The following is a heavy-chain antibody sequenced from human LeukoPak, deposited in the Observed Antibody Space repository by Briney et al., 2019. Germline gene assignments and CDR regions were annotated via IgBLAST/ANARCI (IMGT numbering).Heavy chain of an antibody. D-gene: IGHD3-22*01. V-gene: IGHV4-59*01. CDR1: GGSISSYY. J-gene: IGHJ6*03. Sequence: SETLSLACTVSGGSISSYYWSWIRQPPGKGLEWIGYIYYSGSTNYNPSLKSRVTISVDTSKNQFSLKLSSVTAADTAVYYCARVHYDSSGYYFDYYYYYMDVWGKGTTVTVSS. CDR2: IYYSGST. CDR3: ARVHYDSSGYYFDYYYYYMDV.